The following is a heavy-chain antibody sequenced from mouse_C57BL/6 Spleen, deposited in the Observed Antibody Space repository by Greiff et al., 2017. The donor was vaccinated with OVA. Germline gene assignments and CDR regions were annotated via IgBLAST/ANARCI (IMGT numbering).Heavy chain of an antibody. CDR1: GYSITSGYY. J-gene: IGHJ3*01. CDR3: ASSYYGYDVAWFAY. CDR2: ISYDGSN. D-gene: IGHD2-9*01. V-gene: IGHV3-6*01. Sequence: DVKLQESGPGLVKPSQSLSLTCSVTGYSITSGYYWNWIRQFPGNKLEWMGYISYDGSNNYNPSLKNRISITRDTSKNQFFLKLNSVTTEDTATYYCASSYYGYDVAWFAYWGQGTLVTVSA.